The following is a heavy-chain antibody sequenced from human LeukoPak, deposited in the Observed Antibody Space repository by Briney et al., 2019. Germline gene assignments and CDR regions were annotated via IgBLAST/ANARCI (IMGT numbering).Heavy chain of an antibody. CDR3: ARGYQLPHPGD. V-gene: IGHV4-59*08. J-gene: IGHJ4*02. CDR2: IYYSGST. Sequence: SETLSLTCTVSGGSISSYYWSWIRQPPGKGLEWIGYIYYSGSTNYNPSLKSRVTISVDTSKNQFSLKLSSVTAADTAVYYCARGYQLPHPGDWGQGTLVTVSS. D-gene: IGHD2-2*01. CDR1: GGSISSYY.